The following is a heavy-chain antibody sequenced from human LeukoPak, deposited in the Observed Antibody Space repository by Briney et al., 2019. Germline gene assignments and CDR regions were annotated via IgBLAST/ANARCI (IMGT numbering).Heavy chain of an antibody. J-gene: IGHJ4*02. D-gene: IGHD3-10*01. CDR1: GGSFSGYS. Sequence: SETLSLTCAVYGGSFSGYSWSWIRQPPGKGLEWIGEINHSGSTNYNPSLKSRVTISVDTSKNQFSLKLSSVTAADTAVYYCARGLHYYGSGSYYYWGQGTLVTVSS. CDR3: ARGLHYYGSGSYYY. CDR2: INHSGST. V-gene: IGHV4-34*01.